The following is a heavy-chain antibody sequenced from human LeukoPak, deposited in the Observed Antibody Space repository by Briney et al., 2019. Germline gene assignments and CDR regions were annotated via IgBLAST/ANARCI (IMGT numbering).Heavy chain of an antibody. CDR1: GFTVSSNY. CDR2: IYSGGST. V-gene: IGHV3-66*01. CDR3: ARGGGYSGYDPFDY. J-gene: IGHJ4*02. D-gene: IGHD5-12*01. Sequence: GGSLRLSCAASGFTVSSNYMSWVRQAPGKGLEWVSVIYSGGSTYYADSVKGRFTISRDNSKNTLYLQMNSLRAEDTAVYYCARGGGYSGYDPFDYWGQGTLVTVSS.